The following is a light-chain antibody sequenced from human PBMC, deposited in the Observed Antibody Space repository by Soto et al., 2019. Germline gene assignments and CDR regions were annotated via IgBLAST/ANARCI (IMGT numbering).Light chain of an antibody. J-gene: IGLJ2*01. V-gene: IGLV2-23*01. CDR3: CSFAGSTTYVV. CDR2: EDS. Sequence: QSVLTQPASVSGSPGQSITISCTGTSSDVGSYNLVSWYQRHPDKAPKLVIYEDSSRPSGVSNRFSGSKSGNTASLTISGLQAEDEADYDCCSFAGSTTYVVFGGGTQLTVL. CDR1: SSDVGSYNL.